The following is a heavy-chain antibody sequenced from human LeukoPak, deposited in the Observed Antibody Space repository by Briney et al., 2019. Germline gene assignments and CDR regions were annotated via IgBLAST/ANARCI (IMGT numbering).Heavy chain of an antibody. V-gene: IGHV3-53*01. D-gene: IGHD3-10*01. J-gene: IGHJ5*02. Sequence: VGSLRLSCTASGFTVSSNYMSWVRQAPGKGLERVSDIYRGGSAYYADSVKGRFTISRDNSKNTLYLQMNSLRAEDTAVYYCARDDKGVAHGFDPWGQGTLVTVSS. CDR1: GFTVSSNY. CDR3: ARDDKGVAHGFDP. CDR2: IYRGGSA.